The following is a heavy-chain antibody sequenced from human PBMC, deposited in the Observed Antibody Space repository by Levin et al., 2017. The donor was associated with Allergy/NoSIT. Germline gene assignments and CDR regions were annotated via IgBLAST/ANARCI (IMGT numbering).Heavy chain of an antibody. CDR2: INHSGST. Sequence: SETLSLTCAVYGGSFSGYYWSWIRQPPGKGLEWIGEINHSGSTNYNPSLKSRVTISVDTSKNQFSLKLSSVTAADTAVYYCARGKAYGSGSPRPNFDYWGQGTLVTVSS. V-gene: IGHV4-34*01. J-gene: IGHJ4*02. CDR3: ARGKAYGSGSPRPNFDY. D-gene: IGHD3-10*01. CDR1: GGSFSGYY.